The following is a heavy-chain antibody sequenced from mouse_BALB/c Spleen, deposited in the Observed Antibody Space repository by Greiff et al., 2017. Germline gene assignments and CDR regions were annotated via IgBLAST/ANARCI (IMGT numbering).Heavy chain of an antibody. D-gene: IGHD2-2*01. J-gene: IGHJ4*01. CDR2: ISDGGSYT. CDR1: GFTFSDYY. CDR3: ARGGVTTAMDY. Sequence: EVMLVESGGGLVKPGGSLKLSCAASGFTFSDYYMYWVRQTPEKRLEWVATISDGGSYTYYPDSVKGRFTISRDNAKNNLYLQMSSLKSEDTAMYYCARGGVTTAMDYWGQGTSVTVSS. V-gene: IGHV5-4*02.